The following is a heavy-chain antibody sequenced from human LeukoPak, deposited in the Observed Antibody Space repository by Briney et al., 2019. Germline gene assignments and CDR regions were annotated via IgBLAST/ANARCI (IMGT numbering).Heavy chain of an antibody. Sequence: ASVKVSCKASGYTFTAYGVSWVRQAPGQGLEWMGWISTHNADTKYAQKFQGRLTMTTDTSTDTAYMDLRSLRSDDTAVYYCARFGYDILTGPKHYFDYWGQGTLVTVSS. CDR3: ARFGYDILTGPKHYFDY. D-gene: IGHD3-9*01. CDR1: GYTFTAYG. CDR2: ISTHNADT. J-gene: IGHJ4*02. V-gene: IGHV1-18*01.